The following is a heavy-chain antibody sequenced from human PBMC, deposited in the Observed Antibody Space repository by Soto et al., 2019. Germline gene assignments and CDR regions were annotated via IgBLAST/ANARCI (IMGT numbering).Heavy chain of an antibody. Sequence: PSETLSLTCAVYGGSFSGYYWSWIRQPPGKGLEWIGEINHSGSTNYNPSLKSRVTISVDTSKNQFSLKLSSVTAADTAVYYCARLSGSRNNDGCYSTVYYFDYWGQGTLVTVSS. V-gene: IGHV4-34*01. CDR3: ARLSGSRNNDGCYSTVYYFDY. CDR2: INHSGST. J-gene: IGHJ4*02. CDR1: GGSFSGYY. D-gene: IGHD1-26*01.